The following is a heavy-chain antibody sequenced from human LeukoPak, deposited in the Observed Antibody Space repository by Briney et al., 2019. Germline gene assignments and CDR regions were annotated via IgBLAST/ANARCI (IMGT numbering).Heavy chain of an antibody. D-gene: IGHD1-1*01. CDR1: GFTFTKYA. CDR3: ARSRPATGTSRHPFDI. CDR2: IGGSGTKT. J-gene: IGHJ3*02. V-gene: IGHV3-23*01. Sequence: GGSLRLSCAASGFTFTKYAMSWVRQAAGKGLEWVSAIGGSGTKTFYAESVKGRFTISRDNSKNTLYLQMDSLRAEDTAVYYCARSRPATGTSRHPFDIWGQGTVVTVSS.